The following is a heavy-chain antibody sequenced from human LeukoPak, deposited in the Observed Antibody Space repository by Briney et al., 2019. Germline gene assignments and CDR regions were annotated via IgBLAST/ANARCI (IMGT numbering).Heavy chain of an antibody. J-gene: IGHJ4*02. CDR3: TREHPLAARPIYFDY. CDR2: IRSKAYGGTT. V-gene: IGHV3-49*03. D-gene: IGHD6-6*01. Sequence: PGRSLRLSCTASGFTFGDYAMSWFRQAPGKGLEWVGFIRSKAYGGTTEYAASVKGRFTISRDDSKSIAYLQMNSLRTEDTAVYYCTREHPLAARPIYFDYWGQGTLVTVSS. CDR1: GFTFGDYA.